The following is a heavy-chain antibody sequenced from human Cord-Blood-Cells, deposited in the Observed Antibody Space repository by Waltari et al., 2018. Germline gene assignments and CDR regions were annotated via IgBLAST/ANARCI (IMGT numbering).Heavy chain of an antibody. Sequence: EVQLVESGGGLVKHGGSLRLSCAAPGFTFSSSRMTWVRPAPGKGLEGVSSISSSSSYIYNADSVKGRFTISRDNAKNSLYLQMNSLRAEDTAVYYCARDPQGYYYYYYMDVWGKGTTVTVSS. CDR2: ISSSSSYI. CDR1: GFTFSSSR. J-gene: IGHJ6*03. CDR3: ARDPQGYYYYYYMDV. V-gene: IGHV3-21*01.